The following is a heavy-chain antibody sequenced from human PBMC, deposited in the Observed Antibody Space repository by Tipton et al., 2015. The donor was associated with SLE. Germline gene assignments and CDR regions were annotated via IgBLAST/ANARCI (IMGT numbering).Heavy chain of an antibody. Sequence: LVQSGASVKLSCKASGYTFTTYAIHWVRQAPGQGLEWMGWINAGNGNTKYSQKFQNKVTITRDASASTAYMDLNSLKSEDTAVYYCVRADNWNGVGYYFYALDVWGQGTTVTVSS. CDR1: GYTFTTYA. J-gene: IGHJ6*02. V-gene: IGHV1-3*01. D-gene: IGHD1-1*01. CDR2: INAGNGNT. CDR3: VRADNWNGVGYYFYALDV.